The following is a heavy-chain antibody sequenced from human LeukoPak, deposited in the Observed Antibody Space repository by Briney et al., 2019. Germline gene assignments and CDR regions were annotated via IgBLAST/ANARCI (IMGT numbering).Heavy chain of an antibody. V-gene: IGHV3-23*01. CDR3: ARADGSGYQRQFDY. D-gene: IGHD3-22*01. J-gene: IGHJ4*02. CDR1: GFTFSSYA. Sequence: GSLRLSCAASGFTFSSYAMSWVRQAPGKGLEWVSAISGSGVSTYYADSVKGRFTISRDSSKNTLYLQMNSLRAEDTAVYYCARADGSGYQRQFDYWGQGTLVTVSS. CDR2: ISGSGVST.